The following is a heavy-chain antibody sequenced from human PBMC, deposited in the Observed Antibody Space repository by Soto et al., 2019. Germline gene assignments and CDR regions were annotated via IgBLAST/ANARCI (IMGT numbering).Heavy chain of an antibody. Sequence: QVQLVQSGAEVKKPGASVKVSCKASGYTFTSYDINWVRQATGQGLEWMGWMNPNSGNKGSAQKYQGRVTMTRNTSISTAYMEPSSLRSEDTAMYYCAREVGSRIDYWGQGTLVTVSS. CDR1: GYTFTSYD. D-gene: IGHD6-13*01. CDR3: AREVGSRIDY. CDR2: MNPNSGNK. J-gene: IGHJ4*02. V-gene: IGHV1-8*01.